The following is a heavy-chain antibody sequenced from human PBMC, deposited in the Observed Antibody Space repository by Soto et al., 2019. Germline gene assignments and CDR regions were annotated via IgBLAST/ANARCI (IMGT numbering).Heavy chain of an antibody. CDR1: GFTFSSYW. CDR3: ARGDGDRYDGHGYLGRH. V-gene: IGHV3-74*01. Sequence: PGGSLRLSCAASGFTFSSYWMHWVRQAPGKGLVWVSRINSDGSGTYHADSVKGRLTISRDNAKNTLYLQMNSLRVEDTAVYFCARGDGDRYDGHGYLGRHWGQGTLVTVSS. D-gene: IGHD5-18*01. J-gene: IGHJ4*02. CDR2: INSDGSGT.